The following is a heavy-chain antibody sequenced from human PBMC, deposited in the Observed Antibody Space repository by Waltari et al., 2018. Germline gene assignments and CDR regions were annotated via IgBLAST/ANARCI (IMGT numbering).Heavy chain of an antibody. CDR1: GFTFSSYG. J-gene: IGHJ4*02. CDR2: IGYDKNEK. D-gene: IGHD1-26*01. Sequence: VQLLESGGGVVQPGGSLSLSCAASGFTFSSYGMHWARQAPGKGLEWVAFIGYDKNEKYYADSVKGRFTISRDNSRNNLYLQMDSLTPEDTAVYYCAAYTGSPSRPGPPSLWGRGTLVTVSS. V-gene: IGHV3-30*02. CDR3: AAYTGSPSRPGPPSL.